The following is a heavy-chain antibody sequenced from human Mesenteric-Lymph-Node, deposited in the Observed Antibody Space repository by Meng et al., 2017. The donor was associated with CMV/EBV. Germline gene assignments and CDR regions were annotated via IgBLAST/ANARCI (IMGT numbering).Heavy chain of an antibody. V-gene: IGHV3-49*04. CDR2: IRSKAYGGTT. CDR1: GFTFSSYA. D-gene: IGHD2-2*01. J-gene: IGHJ3*02. CDR3: TRDGPLGYCSSTSCLDAFDI. Sequence: GGSLRLSCAASGFTFSSYAMHWVRQAPGKGLEWVGFIRSKAYGGTTEYAASVKGRFTISRDDSKSIAYLQMNSLKTEDTAVYYCTRDGPLGYCSSTSCLDAFDIWGQGTMVTVSS.